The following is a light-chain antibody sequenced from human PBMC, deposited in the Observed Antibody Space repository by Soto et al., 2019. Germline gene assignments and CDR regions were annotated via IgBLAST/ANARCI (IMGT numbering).Light chain of an antibody. CDR2: SNG. Sequence: QLVLTQPPSASGTPGQRVTISCSGSSSNIGSNTVNWYQQLPGTAPKLLIYSNGQRPSGVPDRFSGSKSGTSASLAISGLQSEDEADYYCATWDDSLNGPVFGGGTKVTVL. J-gene: IGLJ2*01. CDR1: SSNIGSNT. CDR3: ATWDDSLNGPV. V-gene: IGLV1-44*01.